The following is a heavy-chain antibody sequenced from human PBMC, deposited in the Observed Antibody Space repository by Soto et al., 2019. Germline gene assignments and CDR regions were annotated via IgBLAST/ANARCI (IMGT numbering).Heavy chain of an antibody. CDR3: ARVQLDYDILTGSILRYYYGMDV. D-gene: IGHD3-9*01. V-gene: IGHV4-4*02. J-gene: IGHJ6*02. Sequence: SETLSLTCAVSGGSISSSNWWSWVRQPPGKGLEWIGEIYHSGSTNYNPSLKSRVTISVDKSKNQFSLKLGSVTAADTAVYYCARVQLDYDILTGSILRYYYGMDVWGQGTTVTVSS. CDR2: IYHSGST. CDR1: GGSISSSNW.